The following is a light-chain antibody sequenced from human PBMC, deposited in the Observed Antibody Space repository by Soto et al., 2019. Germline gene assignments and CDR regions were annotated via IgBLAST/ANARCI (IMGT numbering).Light chain of an antibody. J-gene: IGLJ2*01. CDR1: SSDVGSYNL. CDR2: EGT. Sequence: QSALTQPASVSGSPGQSITISCTGTSSDVGSYNLVSWYQQHPGKAPKVMIYEGTKRPSGVPNRVSGAKSGNTASLTISGRQAEDEADYYCCSYASSSVLLGGGTKLTVL. CDR3: CSYASSSVL. V-gene: IGLV2-23*01.